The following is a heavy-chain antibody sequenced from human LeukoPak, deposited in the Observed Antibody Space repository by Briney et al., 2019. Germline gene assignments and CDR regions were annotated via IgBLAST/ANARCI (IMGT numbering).Heavy chain of an antibody. CDR2: ISGSGGST. Sequence: GGSLRLSCAASGFTVSSYAMSWVRQSPGKGLEWVSAISGSGGSTYYADSVKGRFTISRDNSKNTLYLQMNSLRAEDTAVYYCAKDETYYDILTGWFPYWGQGTLVTVSS. CDR1: GFTVSSYA. D-gene: IGHD3-9*01. CDR3: AKDETYYDILTGWFPY. V-gene: IGHV3-23*01. J-gene: IGHJ4*02.